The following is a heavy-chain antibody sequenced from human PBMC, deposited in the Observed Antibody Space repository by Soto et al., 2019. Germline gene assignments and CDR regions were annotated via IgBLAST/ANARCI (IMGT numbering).Heavy chain of an antibody. D-gene: IGHD3-22*01. Sequence: SVKVSCKASGGTFSSYAISWVRQAPGQGLEWMGGIIPIFGTANYAQKFQGRVTITADESTSTAYMELSSLRSEDTAVYYCARDRWAYYYDSSGSARAFDIWGQGTMVTVSS. CDR3: ARDRWAYYYDSSGSARAFDI. CDR2: IIPIFGTA. V-gene: IGHV1-69*13. CDR1: GGTFSSYA. J-gene: IGHJ3*02.